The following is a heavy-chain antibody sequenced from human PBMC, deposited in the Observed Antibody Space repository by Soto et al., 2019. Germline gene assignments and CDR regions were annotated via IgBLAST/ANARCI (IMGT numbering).Heavy chain of an antibody. Sequence: SVKVSCPASGGTFSSYAISWVRQAPGQGLEWMGGIIPIFGTANYAQKFQGRVTITADESTSTAYMELSSLRSEDTAVYYCARLPGTYYYDSSGVFDSCGQGTMVIVS. CDR2: IIPIFGTA. CDR3: ARLPGTYYYDSSGVFDS. J-gene: IGHJ3*02. CDR1: GGTFSSYA. V-gene: IGHV1-69*13. D-gene: IGHD3-22*01.